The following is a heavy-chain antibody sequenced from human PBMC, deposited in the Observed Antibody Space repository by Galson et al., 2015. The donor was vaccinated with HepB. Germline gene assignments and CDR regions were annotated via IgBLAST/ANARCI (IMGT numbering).Heavy chain of an antibody. CDR2: INPSGGST. D-gene: IGHD3-22*01. CDR3: AREATMIVVVMGDAFDI. CDR1: GYTFTSYY. J-gene: IGHJ3*02. V-gene: IGHV1-46*01. Sequence: SVKVSCKASGYTFTSYYMHWVRQAPGQGLEWMGIINPSGGSTSYAQKFQGRVTMTRDTSTSTVYMELSSLRSEDTAVYYCAREATMIVVVMGDAFDIWGQGTMVTVSS.